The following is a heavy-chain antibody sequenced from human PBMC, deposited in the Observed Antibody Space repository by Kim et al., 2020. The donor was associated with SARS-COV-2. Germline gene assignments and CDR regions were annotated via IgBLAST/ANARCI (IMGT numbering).Heavy chain of an antibody. J-gene: IGHJ1*01. D-gene: IGHD2-15*01. CDR3: ARFIRGCSEGSCYLEY. CDR2: ISGSSDAI. V-gene: IGHV3-48*02. CDR1: GFIFGSYS. Sequence: GGSLRLSCEASGFIFGSYSMNWVRQAPGKGLEWVSYISGSSDAIYYLDSVKGRFTISRVNAKNSLYLQMNSLRDEDTAVYYCARFIRGCSEGSCYLEY.